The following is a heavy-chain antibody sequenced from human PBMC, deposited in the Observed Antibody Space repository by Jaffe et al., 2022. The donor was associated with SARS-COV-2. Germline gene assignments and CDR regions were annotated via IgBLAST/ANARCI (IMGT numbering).Heavy chain of an antibody. D-gene: IGHD1-26*01. Sequence: DVQLLESGGGLVQPGGPLRLSCAASGFSFSAYVMSWVRQAPGKGLEWVSGISGSGYDTHYADAVKGRFTTSRDNSKNTLHLQMNSLRAEDTAVYYCAKCFSSAVGLSKCLNFDFWGPGTLVAVSS. J-gene: IGHJ4*02. CDR1: GFSFSAYV. CDR2: ISGSGYDT. CDR3: AKCFSSAVGLSKCLNFDF. V-gene: IGHV3-23*01.